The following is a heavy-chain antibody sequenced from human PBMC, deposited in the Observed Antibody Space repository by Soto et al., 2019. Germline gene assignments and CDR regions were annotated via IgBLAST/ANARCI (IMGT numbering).Heavy chain of an antibody. D-gene: IGHD3-22*01. CDR2: ISGSGGST. J-gene: IGHJ4*02. CDR1: GFTFSSYA. V-gene: IGHV3-23*01. CDR3: AKDSLYYDSSGYSDFDY. Sequence: GGSRRRSWAASGFTFSSYAMSWGRQAPGKGLEWVSAISGSGGSTYYADSVKGRFTISRDNSKNTLYLQMNSLRAEDTAVYYCAKDSLYYDSSGYSDFDYWGQGTLVTVSS.